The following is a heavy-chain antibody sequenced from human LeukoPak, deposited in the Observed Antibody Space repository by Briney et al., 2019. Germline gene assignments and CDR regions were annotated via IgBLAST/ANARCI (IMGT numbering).Heavy chain of an antibody. CDR1: GFTFSTYW. D-gene: IGHD3-10*01. J-gene: IGHJ4*02. CDR2: IKQDGSEK. V-gene: IGHV3-7*01. CDR3: AKDVTLVRGGLFDY. Sequence: GGSLRLSCAASGFTFSTYWMNWVRRAPGKGLEWVANIKQDGSEKYYVDSVKGRFTISRDNAKNSLYLQMNSLRAEDTAVYYCAKDVTLVRGGLFDYWGQGTLVTVSS.